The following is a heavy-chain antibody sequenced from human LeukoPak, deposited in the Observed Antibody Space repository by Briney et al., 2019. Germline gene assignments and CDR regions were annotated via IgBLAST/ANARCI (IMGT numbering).Heavy chain of an antibody. Sequence: ASVKVSCKASGGTFSSYAISWVRQAPGQGLEWMGIINPSGGSTSYAQKFQGRVTMTRDTSTSTVYMELSSLRSEDTAVYYCARLGARLLLDYWGQGTLVTVSS. D-gene: IGHD3-22*01. CDR3: ARLGARLLLDY. CDR1: GGTFSSYA. CDR2: INPSGGST. J-gene: IGHJ4*02. V-gene: IGHV1-46*03.